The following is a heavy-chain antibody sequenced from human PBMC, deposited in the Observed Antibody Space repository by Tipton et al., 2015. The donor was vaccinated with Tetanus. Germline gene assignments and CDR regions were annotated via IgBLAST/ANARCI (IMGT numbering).Heavy chain of an antibody. CDR1: DFTFNGYG. CDR3: AREADCSGGSCFSGDFDN. J-gene: IGHJ4*02. D-gene: IGHD2-15*01. Sequence: SLRLSCAASDFTFNGYGMHWVRQAPGKGLEWLALVWYDGSRQYYADSVKGRFTISRDNSKNTLYLQMNSPRAEDTAVYYCAREADCSGGSCFSGDFDNWGQGTQVTVSS. V-gene: IGHV3-33*01. CDR2: VWYDGSRQ.